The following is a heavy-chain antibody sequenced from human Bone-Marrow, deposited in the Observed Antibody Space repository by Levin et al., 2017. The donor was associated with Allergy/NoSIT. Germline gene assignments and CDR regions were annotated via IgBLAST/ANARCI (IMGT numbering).Heavy chain of an antibody. D-gene: IGHD6-6*01. J-gene: IGHJ6*02. CDR2: ISSSSSYI. CDR1: GFTFSSYS. CDR3: ARFYGSSAALWGFYGMDV. Sequence: GGSLRLSCAASGFTFSSYSMNWVRQAPGKGLEWVSSISSSSSYIYYADSVKGRFTISRDNAKNSLYLQMNSLRAEDTAVYYCARFYGSSAALWGFYGMDVWGQGTTVTVSS. V-gene: IGHV3-21*01.